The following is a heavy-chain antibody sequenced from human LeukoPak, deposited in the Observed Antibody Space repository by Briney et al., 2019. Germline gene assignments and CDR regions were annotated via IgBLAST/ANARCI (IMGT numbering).Heavy chain of an antibody. J-gene: IGHJ3*02. Sequence: SVKVSCKASGGTFSSYAISWVRQAPGQGLEWMGGIIPIFGTANYAQKFQGRVTITADESTSTAYMELSSLRSEDTAVYYCATKAVGGYYGDDAFDIWGQGTTVTVSS. CDR3: ATKAVGGYYGDDAFDI. CDR1: GGTFSSYA. CDR2: IIPIFGTA. D-gene: IGHD3-10*01. V-gene: IGHV1-69*13.